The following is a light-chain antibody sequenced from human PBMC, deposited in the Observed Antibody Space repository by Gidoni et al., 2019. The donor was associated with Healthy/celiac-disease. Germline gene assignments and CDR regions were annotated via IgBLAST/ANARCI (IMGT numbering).Light chain of an antibody. Sequence: QAALTQPASVSGSTGESNTLSCTGTSSDGGSYNMVSWYQPHPGKAPKLMIYEGSKRPSGVSNRFSGSKSGNTASLTISGLQAVDEADYYCCSYAGSSSHVVFGGGTKLTVL. CDR3: CSYAGSSSHVV. J-gene: IGLJ2*01. CDR1: SSDGGSYNM. CDR2: EGS. V-gene: IGLV2-23*01.